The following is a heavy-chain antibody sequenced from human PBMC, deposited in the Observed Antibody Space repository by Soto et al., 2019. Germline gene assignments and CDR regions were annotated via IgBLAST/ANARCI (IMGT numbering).Heavy chain of an antibody. CDR3: ARSGGDYRPFDS. CDR2: MTGSGSAI. CDR1: GFSFSNSE. J-gene: IGHJ4*02. Sequence: QSGGSLRLSCAAFGFSFSNSEMNWIRQAPGKGLEWVSHMTGSGSAIYYADSVKGRFTISRDNAKNSLYLQLNSLRAEDTALYYCARSGGDYRPFDSWGQGTLGTVSS. D-gene: IGHD2-21*01. V-gene: IGHV3-48*03.